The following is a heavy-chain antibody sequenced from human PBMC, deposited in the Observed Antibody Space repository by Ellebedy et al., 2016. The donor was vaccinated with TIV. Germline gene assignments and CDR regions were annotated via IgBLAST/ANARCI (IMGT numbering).Heavy chain of an antibody. CDR2: ISYDGSNK. CDR3: ARGHLSGTIDP. Sequence: GGSLRLXXAASGFTFSSYAMHWVRQAPGKGLEWVAVISYDGSNKYYADSVKGRFTISRDNSKNTLYLQMNSLRAEDTAVYYCARGHLSGTIDPWGQGTLVTVSS. D-gene: IGHD3-10*01. V-gene: IGHV3-30-3*01. J-gene: IGHJ5*02. CDR1: GFTFSSYA.